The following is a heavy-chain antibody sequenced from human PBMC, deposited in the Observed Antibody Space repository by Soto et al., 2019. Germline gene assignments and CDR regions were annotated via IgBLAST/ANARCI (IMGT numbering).Heavy chain of an antibody. CDR3: ASWGSGSFPYYYYYYGMDV. CDR2: IYYSGST. Sequence: SETLSLTCTVSGGSISSSSYYWGWIRQPPGKGLEWIGNIYYSGSTYYNPSLKSRVTISVDTSKNQFSLKLSSVTAADTAVYYCASWGSGSFPYYYYYYGMDVWGQGTTVTVSS. CDR1: GGSISSSSYY. J-gene: IGHJ6*02. D-gene: IGHD1-26*01. V-gene: IGHV4-39*01.